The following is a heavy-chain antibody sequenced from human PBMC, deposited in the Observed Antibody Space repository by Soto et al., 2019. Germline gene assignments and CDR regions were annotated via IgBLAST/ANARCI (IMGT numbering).Heavy chain of an antibody. CDR2: SNPNSGNT. V-gene: IGHV1-8*01. CDR3: ARGVGAASPTLAYYYYMDV. CDR1: GYTCTNYD. J-gene: IGHJ6*03. Sequence: QVKLVQSGAEVKKPGASVKVSCKASGYTCTNYDISLVRQSAGQGLEWMGWSNPNSGNTVYEQKFLGRVTRTTNTSASTAYMALSILKSEDTAVYYCARGVGAASPTLAYYYYMDVWGKGTTVIVSS. D-gene: IGHD1-26*01.